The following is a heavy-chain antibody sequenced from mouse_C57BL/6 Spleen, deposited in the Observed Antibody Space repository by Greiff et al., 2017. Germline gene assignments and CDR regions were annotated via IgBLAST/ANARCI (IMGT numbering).Heavy chain of an antibody. V-gene: IGHV1-64*01. CDR2: IHPNSGST. CDR1: GYTFTSYW. Sequence: QVQLQQPGAELVKPGASVKLSCKASGYTFTSYWMHWVKQRPGQGLEWIGMIHPNSGSTNYNEKFKSKATLTVDKSSSTAYMQLSSLTSEDSAVYYCARDDDGYRHRYFDVWGTGTTVTVSS. CDR3: ARDDDGYRHRYFDV. J-gene: IGHJ1*03. D-gene: IGHD2-3*01.